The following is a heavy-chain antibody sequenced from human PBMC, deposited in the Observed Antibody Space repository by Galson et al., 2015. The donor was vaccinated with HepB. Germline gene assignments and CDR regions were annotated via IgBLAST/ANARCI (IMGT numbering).Heavy chain of an antibody. CDR3: ARDGRAYCSGGSCYLDY. CDR2: IIPIFGTA. CDR1: GGTFSSYA. D-gene: IGHD2-15*01. Sequence: SVKVSCKASGGTFSSYAISWVRQAPGQGLEWMGGIIPIFGTANYAQKFQGRVTITADESTSTAYMELSSLRSEDTAVYYGARDGRAYCSGGSCYLDYWGQGTLVTVSS. V-gene: IGHV1-69*13. J-gene: IGHJ4*02.